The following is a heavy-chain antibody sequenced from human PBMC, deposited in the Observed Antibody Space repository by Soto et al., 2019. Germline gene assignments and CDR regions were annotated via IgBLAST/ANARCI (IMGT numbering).Heavy chain of an antibody. Sequence: QSGGSLRLSCAASGFTFSHYEMNWVRQAPGKGLEWLSSISSSATTIYYADSVRGRFTISRDNAKESLYLQMNSLRAEDSAVYYCARTYCSTTSCHNSDYWGRGTLVTVSS. CDR1: GFTFSHYE. CDR3: ARTYCSTTSCHNSDY. V-gene: IGHV3-48*03. D-gene: IGHD2-2*01. J-gene: IGHJ4*02. CDR2: ISSSATTI.